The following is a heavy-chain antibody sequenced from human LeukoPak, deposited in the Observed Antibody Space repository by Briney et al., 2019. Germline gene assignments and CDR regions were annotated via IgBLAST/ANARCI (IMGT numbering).Heavy chain of an antibody. CDR2: INPNSGGT. V-gene: IGHV1-2*02. D-gene: IGHD6-25*01. CDR1: GYSFSGYY. Sequence: GASVKVSCKASGYSFSGYYMHWVRQAPGQGLERMGWINPNSGGTTYAQNFQGRVTMTRDASISTTYMELNRLTSDDTAVYFCARSSGAYYYYMDVWGKGTTVTVSS. CDR3: ARSSGAYYYYMDV. J-gene: IGHJ6*03.